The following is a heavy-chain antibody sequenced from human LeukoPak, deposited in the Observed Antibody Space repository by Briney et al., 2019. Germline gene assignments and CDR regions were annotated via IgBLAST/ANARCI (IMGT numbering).Heavy chain of an antibody. V-gene: IGHV1-46*01. D-gene: IGHD3-22*01. Sequence: ASVKVSCKASGYTFTSYYMHWVRQAPGQGLEWMGIINPSGGSTSYAQKFQGRVTMTRDTSTSTVYMELSSLRSEDTAVYYCARDGAAYYYDGSGYPRRYYYYMDVWGKGTTVTVSS. J-gene: IGHJ6*03. CDR3: ARDGAAYYYDGSGYPRRYYYYMDV. CDR1: GYTFTSYY. CDR2: INPSGGST.